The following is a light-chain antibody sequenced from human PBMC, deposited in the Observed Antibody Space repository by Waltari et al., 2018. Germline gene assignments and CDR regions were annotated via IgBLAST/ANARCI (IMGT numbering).Light chain of an antibody. CDR3: QQYYTTPWT. CDR2: WAS. V-gene: IGKV4-1*01. CDR1: QSVLYSSNNNNY. J-gene: IGKJ1*01. Sequence: DIVMTQSPDSLAVSLGERATINCKSNQSVLYSSNNNNYLAWYQQQPRKPPKLLIYWASTRESGVPDRFSGSGSGTDFTLAISSLQAEDVAVYYCQQYYTTPWTFGQGTKVEI.